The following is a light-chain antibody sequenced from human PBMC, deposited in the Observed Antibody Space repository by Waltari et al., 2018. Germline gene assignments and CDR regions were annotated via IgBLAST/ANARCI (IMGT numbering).Light chain of an antibody. CDR3: QAWDSGTVV. Sequence: SYELTQPPSVSVSPGQTPSIPSPRDNLGDKYASWYQHKPGQSPVLVIYQDDKRPSGIPERFSGSNSGNTATLTISGTQAMDEADFYCQAWDSGTVVFGGGTKLTVL. CDR2: QDD. J-gene: IGLJ2*01. V-gene: IGLV3-1*01. CDR1: NLGDKY.